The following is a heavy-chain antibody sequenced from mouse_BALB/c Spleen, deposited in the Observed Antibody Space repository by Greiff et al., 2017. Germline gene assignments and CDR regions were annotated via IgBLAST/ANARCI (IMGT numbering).Heavy chain of an antibody. Sequence: VQLQQPGAELVKPGASVKMSCKASGYTFTSYWMHWVKQRPGQGLEWIGYINPSTGYTEYNQKFKDKATLTADKSSSTAYMQLSSLTSEDSAVYSCARGNYGSSLYAMDYWGQGTSVTVSS. D-gene: IGHD1-1*01. CDR1: GYTFTSYW. CDR3: ARGNYGSSLYAMDY. V-gene: IGHV1-7*01. CDR2: INPSTGYT. J-gene: IGHJ4*01.